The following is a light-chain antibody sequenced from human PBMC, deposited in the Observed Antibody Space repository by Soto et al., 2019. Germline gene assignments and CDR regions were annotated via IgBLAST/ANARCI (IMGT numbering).Light chain of an antibody. Sequence: QSARTEPPSASGSPGQSVTISCTGTSSDIGAYIYVSWYQQPPGKAPKLMISEVSRRPSGVPERFSGSKSGNTASLTVSGLQADDEAHYYCSSYAGSNNFVFGTGTKVTVL. CDR3: SSYAGSNNFV. V-gene: IGLV2-8*01. CDR2: EVS. CDR1: SSDIGAYIY. J-gene: IGLJ1*01.